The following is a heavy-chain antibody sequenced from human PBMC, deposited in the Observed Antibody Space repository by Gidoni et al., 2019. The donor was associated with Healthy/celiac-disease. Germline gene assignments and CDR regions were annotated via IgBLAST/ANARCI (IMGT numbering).Heavy chain of an antibody. CDR2: ISYDGSNK. CDR1: GFTFSSYA. Sequence: QVQLVESGGGVVQPGRSLRLSCAAAGFTFSSYAMHWVRQAPGKGLEWGAVISYDGSNKYYADSVKGRFTISRDNSKNTLYLQMNSLRAEDTAVYYCARELDGLAYLGMDVWGQGTTVTVSS. J-gene: IGHJ6*02. CDR3: ARELDGLAYLGMDV. D-gene: IGHD3-3*02. V-gene: IGHV3-30-3*01.